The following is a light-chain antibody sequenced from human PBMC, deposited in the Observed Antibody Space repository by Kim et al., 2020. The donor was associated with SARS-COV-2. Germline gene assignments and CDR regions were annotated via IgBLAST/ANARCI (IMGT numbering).Light chain of an antibody. CDR1: PSVSSN. CDR3: QQYNNWPPYT. V-gene: IGKV3-15*01. Sequence: EIVMTQSPATLSVSPGESATLSCRASPSVSSNLAWYQQKPGQAPRLLIYGASTRATGIPARFSGSGSGTEFTLTISSLQSEDFAVYYCQQYNNWPPYTFGQGTKLEI. CDR2: GAS. J-gene: IGKJ2*01.